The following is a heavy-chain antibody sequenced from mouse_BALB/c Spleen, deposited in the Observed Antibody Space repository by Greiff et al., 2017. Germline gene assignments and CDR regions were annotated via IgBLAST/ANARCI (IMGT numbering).Heavy chain of an antibody. CDR3: ARPERD. CDR1: GYTFTSYW. V-gene: IGHV1-7*01. CDR2: INPSTGYT. J-gene: IGHJ3*01. Sequence: QVHVKQSGAELAKPGASVKMSCKASGYTFTSYWMHWVKQRPGQGLEWIGYINPSTGYTEYNQKFKDKATLTADKSSSTAYMQLSSLTSEDSAVYYCARPERDWGQGTLVTVSA.